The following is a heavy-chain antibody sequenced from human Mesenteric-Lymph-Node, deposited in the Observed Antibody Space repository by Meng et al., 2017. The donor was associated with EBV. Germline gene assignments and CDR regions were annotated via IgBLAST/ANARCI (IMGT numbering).Heavy chain of an antibody. D-gene: IGHD3-3*01. Sequence: EVHLVESGGGFIQPGGSVSLSCAASGFRVNNYYMTWVRQAPGRGLEWVSFIQGAGGTYYADSVKGRFIISRDNSENTVYLYMNSLRAEDTAVYRCGRVDAVLWSGFNMAENWSDPWGRGPLVTVSS. CDR2: IQGAGGT. CDR1: GFRVNNYY. CDR3: GRVDAVLWSGFNMAENWSDP. V-gene: IGHV3-53*01. J-gene: IGHJ5*02.